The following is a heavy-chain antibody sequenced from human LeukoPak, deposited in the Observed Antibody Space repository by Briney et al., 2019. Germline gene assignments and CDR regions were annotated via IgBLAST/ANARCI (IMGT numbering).Heavy chain of an antibody. D-gene: IGHD6-13*01. CDR3: AKDLAIAAAGNWFDP. CDR1: GFTVSSNY. CDR2: IRYDGSNK. J-gene: IGHJ5*02. V-gene: IGHV3-30*02. Sequence: GGSLRLSCAASGFTVSSNYMSWVRQAPGKGLEWVAFIRYDGSNKYYADSVKGRFTISRDNSKNTLYLQMNSLRAEDTAVYYCAKDLAIAAAGNWFDPWGQGTLVTVPS.